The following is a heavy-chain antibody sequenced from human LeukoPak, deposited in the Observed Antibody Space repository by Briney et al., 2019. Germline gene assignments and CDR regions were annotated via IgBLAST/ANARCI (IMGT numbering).Heavy chain of an antibody. CDR2: IYSSGST. Sequence: GGSLRLACAASGFTVSSKYMSWVRQAPGKGLEWISIIYSSGSTFYADSVKGRFTISRDKSKNTLYLQMNSLRAEDTAVYYCASSLVSARAAGYYFDYWGQGTLVTVSS. D-gene: IGHD6-6*01. CDR1: GFTVSSKY. CDR3: ASSLVSARAAGYYFDY. V-gene: IGHV3-66*01. J-gene: IGHJ4*02.